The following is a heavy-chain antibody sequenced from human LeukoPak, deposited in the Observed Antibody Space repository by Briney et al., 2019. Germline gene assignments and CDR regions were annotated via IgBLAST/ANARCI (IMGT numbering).Heavy chain of an antibody. CDR2: IGSAGDT. CDR3: ARDYGGSSPFDY. J-gene: IGHJ4*02. D-gene: IGHD4-23*01. Sequence: PGGSLRLSCAASGFTFSSYDMHWVRQATGKGLEWVSAIGSAGDTYYPGSVKGRFTISRENAKNSLYLQMNSLRAGDTAVYYCARDYGGSSPFDYWGQGTLVTVSS. CDR1: GFTFSSYD. V-gene: IGHV3-13*01.